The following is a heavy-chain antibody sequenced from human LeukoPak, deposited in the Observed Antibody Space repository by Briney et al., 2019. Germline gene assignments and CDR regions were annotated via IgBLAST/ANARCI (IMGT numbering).Heavy chain of an antibody. CDR2: INPNSGGT. Sequence: ASVKVSFKASGYTFTGYYMHWVRQAPGQGLEWMGWINPNSGGTNYAQKFQGRVTMTRDTSISTAYMELSRLRSDDTAVYYCVRAYCTNGVCYGIRFDYWGQGTLVTVSS. J-gene: IGHJ4*02. CDR1: GYTFTGYY. V-gene: IGHV1-2*02. CDR3: VRAYCTNGVCYGIRFDY. D-gene: IGHD2-8*01.